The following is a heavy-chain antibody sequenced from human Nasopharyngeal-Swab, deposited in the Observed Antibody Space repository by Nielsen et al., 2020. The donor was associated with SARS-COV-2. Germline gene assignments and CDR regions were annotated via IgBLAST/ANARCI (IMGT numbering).Heavy chain of an antibody. Sequence: ASVKVSCKPSGYTFTNFGISWVRQAPGQGLEWMGWITAYNGNTNYAQNLQGRVTMTSDTSTNTAYMELSSLRFDDTAVYYCARLMGTSSSSPFDYWGQGTLVTVSS. D-gene: IGHD6-6*01. CDR2: ITAYNGNT. V-gene: IGHV1-18*01. CDR1: GYTFTNFG. CDR3: ARLMGTSSSSPFDY. J-gene: IGHJ4*02.